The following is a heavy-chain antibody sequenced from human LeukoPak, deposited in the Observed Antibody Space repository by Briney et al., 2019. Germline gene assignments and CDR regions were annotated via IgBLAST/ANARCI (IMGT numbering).Heavy chain of an antibody. D-gene: IGHD2-15*01. V-gene: IGHV4-61*02. CDR1: GGSISSGSYY. Sequence: SQTLSLTCTVSGGSISSGSYYLSWIRQPAGRGLEWIGRIYTSGSTNYDPSLKSRVTISVDTSKNQFSLKLSSVTAADTAVYYCARAPYCSGGSCRYYYYYMDVWGKGTTVTVSS. CDR3: ARAPYCSGGSCRYYYYYMDV. CDR2: IYTSGST. J-gene: IGHJ6*03.